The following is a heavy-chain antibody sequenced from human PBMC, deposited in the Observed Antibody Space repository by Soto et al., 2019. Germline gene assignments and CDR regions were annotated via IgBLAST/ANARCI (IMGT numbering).Heavy chain of an antibody. J-gene: IGHJ5*02. CDR1: GDSVSSNSAA. CDR3: ARDRGPIAAAGRWTKDRFDP. CDR2: TYYRSKWYN. D-gene: IGHD6-13*01. Sequence: SKALSLTCAISGDSVSSNSAAWNWIRQSPSRGLEWLGRTYYRSKWYNDYAVSVKSRITINPDTSKNQFSLRLNSVTPEDTAVYYCARDRGPIAAAGRWTKDRFDPWGQGTLVTVSS. V-gene: IGHV6-1*01.